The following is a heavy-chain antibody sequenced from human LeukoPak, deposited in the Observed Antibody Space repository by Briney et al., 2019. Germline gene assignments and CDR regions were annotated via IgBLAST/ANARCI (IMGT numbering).Heavy chain of an antibody. J-gene: IGHJ4*02. Sequence: PGGSLRLSCAASGFTFSQYWMSWVRQAPGKGLEWVSYISSSGSTIYYADSVKGRFTISRDNAKNSLYLQMNSLRAEDTAVYYCVRETYYFDYWGQGTLVTVSS. CDR1: GFTFSQYW. CDR3: VRETYYFDY. CDR2: ISSSGSTI. V-gene: IGHV3-48*03.